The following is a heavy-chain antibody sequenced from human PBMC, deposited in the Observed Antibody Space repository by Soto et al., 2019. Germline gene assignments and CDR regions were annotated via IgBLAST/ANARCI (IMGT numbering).Heavy chain of an antibody. D-gene: IGHD3-22*01. CDR3: ARVPYYYDSSGPTGAFDI. CDR1: GGSVSGYY. V-gene: IGHV4-34*01. CDR2: INHSGST. J-gene: IGHJ3*02. Sequence: XETLFLTFAVYGGSVSGYYWSWIRQPPGKGLEWIGEINHSGSTNYNPSLKSRVTISVDTSKNQFSLKLSSVTAADTAVYYCARVPYYYDSSGPTGAFDIWGQGTMVTVSS.